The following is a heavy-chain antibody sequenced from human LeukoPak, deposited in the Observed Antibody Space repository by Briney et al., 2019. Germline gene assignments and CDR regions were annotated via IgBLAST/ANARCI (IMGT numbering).Heavy chain of an antibody. CDR3: ARERYSSRAFDY. J-gene: IGHJ4*02. D-gene: IGHD6-13*01. CDR1: GFTFSSYS. Sequence: PGGSLRLSCVASGFTFSSYSMNWVRQAPGKGLEWVANIKQDGSEKYYVDSVKGRFTISRDNAKNSLYPQMNSLRAEDTAVYYCARERYSSRAFDYWGQGTLVTVSS. V-gene: IGHV3-7*01. CDR2: IKQDGSEK.